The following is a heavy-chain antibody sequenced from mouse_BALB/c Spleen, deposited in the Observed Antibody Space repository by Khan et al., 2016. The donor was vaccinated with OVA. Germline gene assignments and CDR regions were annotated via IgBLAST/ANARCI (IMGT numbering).Heavy chain of an antibody. D-gene: IGHD1-1*01. CDR1: GYSLTGYY. J-gene: IGHJ3*01. CDR2: ISCYNGVI. Sequence: LVKTGASVKISCKASGYSLTGYYMHWVKQSHGKSLEWIGYISCYNGVISYNQKFKGKATFTVDTSSSTAYMQFNSLTSEDSAVYYCARGDHYGSSSFAYWGQGTLVTVSA. CDR3: ARGDHYGSSSFAY. V-gene: IGHV1S34*01.